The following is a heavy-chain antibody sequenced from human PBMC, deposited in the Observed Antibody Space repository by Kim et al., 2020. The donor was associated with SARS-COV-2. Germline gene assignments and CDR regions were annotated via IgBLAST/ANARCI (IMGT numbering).Heavy chain of an antibody. CDR2: IWYDGSNK. D-gene: IGHD1-26*01. J-gene: IGHJ4*02. Sequence: GGSLRLSCAASGFTFSSYGMHWVRQAPGKGLEWVAVIWYDGSNKYYADSVKGRFTISRDNSKNTLYLQMNSLRAEDTAVYYCARGLQVGANQYYFDYWGQGTLVTVSS. CDR1: GFTFSSYG. CDR3: ARGLQVGANQYYFDY. V-gene: IGHV3-33*01.